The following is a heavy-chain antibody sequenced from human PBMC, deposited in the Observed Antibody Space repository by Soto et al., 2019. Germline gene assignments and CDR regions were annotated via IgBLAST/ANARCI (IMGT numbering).Heavy chain of an antibody. D-gene: IGHD5-12*01. CDR1: GRSFSGYY. J-gene: IGHJ6*02. CDR3: ARTLRIYGMDV. V-gene: IGHV4-34*01. Sequence: QVQLQQWGAGLLKPSETLSLTCAVYGRSFSGYYWSWIRQPPGKGLEWIGEINHSGSTNYNPSLKSRVTISVDTSKNQFSLKLSSVTAADTAVYYCARTLRIYGMDVWGQGTTVTVSS. CDR2: INHSGST.